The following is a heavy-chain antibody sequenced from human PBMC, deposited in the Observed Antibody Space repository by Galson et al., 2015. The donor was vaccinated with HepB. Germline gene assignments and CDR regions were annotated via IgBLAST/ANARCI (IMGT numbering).Heavy chain of an antibody. D-gene: IGHD3-10*01. CDR2: ITSSSYI. V-gene: IGHV3-69-1*01. Sequence: GLEWVSSITSSSYIYYADSVKGRFTISRDNAKNSLYLEMDSLRAEDTAVYYCARDYSSSGTYSKYYYYYGMDVWGQGTTVTVSS. J-gene: IGHJ6*02. CDR3: ARDYSSSGTYSKYYYYYGMDV.